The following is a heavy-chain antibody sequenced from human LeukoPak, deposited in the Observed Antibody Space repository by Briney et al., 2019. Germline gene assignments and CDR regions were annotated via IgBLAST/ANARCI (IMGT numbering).Heavy chain of an antibody. J-gene: IGHJ4*02. V-gene: IGHV4-61*01. CDR1: GGSVSSGSYY. CDR2: IYYSGST. D-gene: IGHD6-19*01. CDR3: ARGISSGWSRAVGY. Sequence: SETLSLTCTVSGGSVSSGSYYWSWIRQPPGKGLEWIGYIYYSGSTNYNPSLKSRVTISVDTSRNQFSLKLSSVTAADTAVYYCARGISSGWSRAVGYWGQGTLVTVSS.